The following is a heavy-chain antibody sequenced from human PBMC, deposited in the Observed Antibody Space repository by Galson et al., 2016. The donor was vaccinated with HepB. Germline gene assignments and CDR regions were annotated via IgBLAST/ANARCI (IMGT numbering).Heavy chain of an antibody. CDR1: GFTFSNYW. CDR2: INSDGSRT. CDR3: ASSSPRSRYYDLYYYVMDV. Sequence: SLRLSCAASGFTFSNYWMHWVRQAPGKGLVWVSRINSDGSRTNYADSVKGRFTISRDNAKNTMYLQMNSLRAEDTAVFYCASSSPRSRYYDLYYYVMDVWGQGTTVTVSS. D-gene: IGHD3-3*01. V-gene: IGHV3-74*01. J-gene: IGHJ6*02.